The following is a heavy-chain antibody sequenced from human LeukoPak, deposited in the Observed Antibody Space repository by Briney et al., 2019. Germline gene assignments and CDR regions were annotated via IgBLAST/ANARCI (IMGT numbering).Heavy chain of an antibody. D-gene: IGHD1-26*01. CDR2: IYTSGST. J-gene: IGHJ4*02. Sequence: PSETLSLTCTVSGGSISSYYWSWIRQPAGKGLEWIGRIYTSGSTNYNPSLKSRVTISGDKSKNKFSLKLSSVTASDTAVYFWGRVGATGSGYYFAYWGQGTLVTVYS. CDR1: GGSISSYY. V-gene: IGHV4-4*07. CDR3: GRVGATGSGYYFAY.